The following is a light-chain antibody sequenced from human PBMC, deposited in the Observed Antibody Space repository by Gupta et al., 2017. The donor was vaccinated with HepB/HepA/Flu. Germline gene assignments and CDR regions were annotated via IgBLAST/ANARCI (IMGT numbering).Light chain of an antibody. CDR1: TGTIGSNY. J-gene: IGLJ3*02. CDR3: PYYDSRNHWI. CDR2: EDN. Sequence: NFMLTHPHSVSESPGKTVTISCTRFTGTIGSNYGHWYQQRPGSAPSTVMYEDNQRPSGVPDRFSCAIDCASTSAFTTISGLKTEDDAYYYSPYYDSRNHWIFGGGTKLTVL. V-gene: IGLV6-57*03.